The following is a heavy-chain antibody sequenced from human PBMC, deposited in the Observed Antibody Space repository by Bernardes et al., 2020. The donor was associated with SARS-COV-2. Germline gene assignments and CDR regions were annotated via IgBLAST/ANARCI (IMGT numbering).Heavy chain of an antibody. CDR2: TYTSGST. J-gene: IGHJ4*02. D-gene: IGHD4-4*01. CDR3: AGVSDGYSNYFDY. V-gene: IGHV4-61*02. CDR1: GGSISSATYY. Sequence: SETLSLTCTVSGGSISSATYYWNWIRQPAGKRLEWIGRTYTSGSTNYNPSLKSRVTLSVDTSKNEFSLKLNSVTAADTAVYYCAGVSDGYSNYFDYWGQGSLVTVSS.